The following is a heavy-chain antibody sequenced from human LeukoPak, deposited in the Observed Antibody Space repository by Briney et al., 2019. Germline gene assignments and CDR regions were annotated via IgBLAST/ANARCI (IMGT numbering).Heavy chain of an antibody. CDR2: INPDGGST. CDR1: GFTFSSYL. D-gene: IGHD6-13*01. J-gene: IGHJ4*02. CDR3: TRGQQLVGD. Sequence: GGSLRLSCAASGFTFSSYLMHWFRQAPGKGLVWVSRINPDGGSTAYADSVKGRFTISRDNAKNTLYLQMNSLRVEDTAVYYCTRGQQLVGDWGQGTLVTVSS. V-gene: IGHV3-74*01.